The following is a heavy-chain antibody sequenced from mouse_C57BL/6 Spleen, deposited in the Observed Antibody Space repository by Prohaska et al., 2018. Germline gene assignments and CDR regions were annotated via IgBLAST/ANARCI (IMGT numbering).Heavy chain of an antibody. J-gene: IGHJ3*01. Sequence: EVQLQQSGPELVKPGASVKISCKASGYTFTDYYMNWVKQSHGKSLEWIGDINPNNGGTSYNQKFKGKATLTVDKSSSTAYMELRSLTSEDSAVYYCALGTDYDSFAYWGQGTLVTVSA. CDR1: GYTFTDYY. V-gene: IGHV1-26*01. CDR3: ALGTDYDSFAY. D-gene: IGHD2-4*01. CDR2: INPNNGGT.